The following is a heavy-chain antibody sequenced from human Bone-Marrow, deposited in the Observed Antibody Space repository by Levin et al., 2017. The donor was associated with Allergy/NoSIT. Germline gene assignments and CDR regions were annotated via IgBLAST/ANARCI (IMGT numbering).Heavy chain of an antibody. CDR3: AHRLIAVPGLGASWTFDY. CDR2: VYWNDNR. V-gene: IGHV2-5*01. Sequence: SGPTLVMPTQTLTLTCTLSSFPLTTSGVGVGWLRQPPGKALEWLAIVYWNDNRFYTPSLKNRIAIAKDTSRNQVVRTVTNMDPVDTATYECAHRLIAVPGLGASWTFDYWGQGLLVTVTS. J-gene: IGHJ4*02. CDR1: SFPLTTSGVG. D-gene: IGHD6-19*01.